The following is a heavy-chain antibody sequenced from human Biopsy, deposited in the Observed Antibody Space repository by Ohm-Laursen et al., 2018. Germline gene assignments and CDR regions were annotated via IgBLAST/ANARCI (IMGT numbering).Heavy chain of an antibody. CDR1: GGTLSNYG. D-gene: IGHD3-9*01. V-gene: IGHV1-69*06. Sequence: GASVKVSCKAPGGTLSNYGVNWVRQAPGQGLEWLGGNIPILGTGNYAQKFQDRVTVAADTSTSTATMELRSLRSDDTAVYYCATKLTGYFHHWGQGILVIVSS. J-gene: IGHJ1*01. CDR2: NIPILGTG. CDR3: ATKLTGYFHH.